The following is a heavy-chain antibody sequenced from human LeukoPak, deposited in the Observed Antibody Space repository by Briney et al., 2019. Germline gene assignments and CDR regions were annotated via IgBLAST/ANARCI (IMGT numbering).Heavy chain of an antibody. CDR1: GLSFSGYG. Sequence: GGSLRLSCAVSGLSFSGYGMHWVRQAPGKGLEWVAVIWNDGINTYYADSVKGRFTISRDNSTYRVYLQMNSLRVEDTAVYYCVKGKTSPDFRGQGTLVTVSS. D-gene: IGHD2/OR15-2a*01. CDR2: IWNDGINT. CDR3: VKGKTSPDF. V-gene: IGHV3-33*06. J-gene: IGHJ4*02.